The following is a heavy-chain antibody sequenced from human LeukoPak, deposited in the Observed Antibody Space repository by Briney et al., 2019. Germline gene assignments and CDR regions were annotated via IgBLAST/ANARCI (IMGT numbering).Heavy chain of an antibody. J-gene: IGHJ6*02. CDR1: GYTFTSYG. D-gene: IGHD1-20*01. V-gene: IGHV1-18*01. Sequence: ASVKVSCKASGYTFTSYGISWVRQAPGQGLEWMGWISAYNGNTNYAQKLHGRVTMTTDTSTSTAYMELRSLRSDDTAVYYCARILRGITGTSLIYYYYYGMDVWGQGTTVTVSS. CDR2: ISAYNGNT. CDR3: ARILRGITGTSLIYYYYYGMDV.